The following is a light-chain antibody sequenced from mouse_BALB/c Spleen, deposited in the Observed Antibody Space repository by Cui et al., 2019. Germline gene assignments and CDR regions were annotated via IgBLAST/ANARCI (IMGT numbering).Light chain of an antibody. CDR3: QHFWGTPFT. CDR1: ENFYGN. J-gene: IGKJ4*01. V-gene: IGKV12-46*01. Sequence: DIQMTQSPASRSVSVGETVTITCRASENFYGNLAWYQQKQGKSPQLLVYAATNLADGVPSRFSGSGSGTQYSLKINSLQSEDFGSYYYQHFWGTPFTFSSGTKLEIK. CDR2: AAT.